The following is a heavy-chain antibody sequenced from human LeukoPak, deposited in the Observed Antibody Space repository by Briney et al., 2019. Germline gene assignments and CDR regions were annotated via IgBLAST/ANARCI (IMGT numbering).Heavy chain of an antibody. V-gene: IGHV3-30*02. J-gene: IGHJ6*03. CDR2: IRYDGSNK. D-gene: IGHD6-13*01. CDR1: GFTFSSYG. CDR3: AKDRHSSSSCYYYMDV. Sequence: GGSLRLSCAASGFTFSSYGMHWVRQAPGKGLEWVAFIRYDGSNKYYADSVKGRFTISRDNSKNTLYLQMNSLRAEDTAVYYCAKDRHSSSSCYYYMDVWGKGTTVTISS.